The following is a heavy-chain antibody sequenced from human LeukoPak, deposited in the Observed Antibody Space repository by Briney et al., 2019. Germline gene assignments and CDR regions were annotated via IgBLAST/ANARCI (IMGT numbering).Heavy chain of an antibody. CDR1: GGSISSGGYY. V-gene: IGHV4-31*03. CDR2: IYYSGST. Sequence: SETLSLTCTVSGGSISSGGYYWSWSRQHPRKGLEWIGYIYYSGSTYYNPSLKSRVTISVDTSKNQFSLKLSSVTAADTAVYYCARGFKTAMVLLWGQGTLVTVSS. D-gene: IGHD5-18*01. J-gene: IGHJ4*02. CDR3: ARGFKTAMVLL.